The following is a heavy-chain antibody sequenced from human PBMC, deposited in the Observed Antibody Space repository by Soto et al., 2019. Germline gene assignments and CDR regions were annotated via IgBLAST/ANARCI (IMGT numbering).Heavy chain of an antibody. V-gene: IGHV1-69*06. D-gene: IGHD4-4*01. Sequence: SVKVSCKASGGTFSSYAISWVRQVPGQGLEWMGGIIPIFGTANYAQKFQGRVTITADKSTSTAYMELSSLRSEDTAVYYCARKGAFYSNYNAYYYYYGMDVWCQGTTVTVSS. CDR3: ARKGAFYSNYNAYYYYYGMDV. CDR2: IIPIFGTA. J-gene: IGHJ6*02. CDR1: GGTFSSYA.